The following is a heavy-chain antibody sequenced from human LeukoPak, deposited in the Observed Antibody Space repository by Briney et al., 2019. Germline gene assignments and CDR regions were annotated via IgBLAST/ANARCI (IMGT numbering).Heavy chain of an antibody. D-gene: IGHD2-15*01. CDR2: ISGSGNTT. J-gene: IGHJ2*01. V-gene: IGHV3-23*01. Sequence: GGSLRLSCAASGFIVSTNYMTWVRQAPGKGLEWVSAISGSGNTTYFGDSVTGRFTISRDNPKNTVYLQMNSLSAEDTAVYYCAKGPAPYCSGGSCYSPHWYFDLWGRGTLVTVSS. CDR3: AKGPAPYCSGGSCYSPHWYFDL. CDR1: GFIVSTNY.